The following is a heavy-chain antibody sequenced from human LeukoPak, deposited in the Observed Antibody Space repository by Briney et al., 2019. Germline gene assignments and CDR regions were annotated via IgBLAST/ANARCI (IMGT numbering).Heavy chain of an antibody. CDR2: IYPDDSDT. V-gene: IGHV5-51*01. J-gene: IGHJ5*02. D-gene: IGHD2-2*01. CDR3: ARGGFCTGTSCYLAWFDP. CDR1: GYRFTNYW. Sequence: GESLKISCKGSGYRFTNYWIGWVRQMPGKGLELMGIIYPDDSDTRYSPPFQGQVPLSADKSISTAYLRWSSLKASDTAIYYCARGGFCTGTSCYLAWFDPWGQGTLVTVSS.